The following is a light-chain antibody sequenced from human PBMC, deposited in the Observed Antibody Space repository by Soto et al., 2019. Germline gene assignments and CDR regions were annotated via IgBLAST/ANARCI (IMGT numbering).Light chain of an antibody. J-gene: IGKJ1*01. CDR1: QSISSW. CDR3: QQYNSYSWT. V-gene: IGKV1-5*01. CDR2: DAS. Sequence: DIQMTQSPSTLSASVGDRVTITCRASQSISSWLAWYQQKPGKAPELLIYDASSLEGGVPSRFSGSGSGTDFTLTISSLQPDDFATYYCQQYNSYSWTFGQGTKVEIK.